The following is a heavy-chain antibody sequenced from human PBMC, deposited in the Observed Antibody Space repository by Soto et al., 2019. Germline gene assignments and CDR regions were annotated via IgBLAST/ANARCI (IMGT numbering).Heavy chain of an antibody. Sequence: GGSLRLSCAASGFTFSSYSMNWVRQAPGKGLEWISYISGSSGSTYYADSVKGRFTISRDNSKNTLYLQMNSLRAEDTAVYYCAKDLQRSSGWFGGGGGGFDYWGQGTLVTVSS. D-gene: IGHD6-19*01. CDR3: AKDLQRSSGWFGGGGGGFDY. J-gene: IGHJ4*02. V-gene: IGHV3-23*01. CDR1: GFTFSSYS. CDR2: ISGSSGST.